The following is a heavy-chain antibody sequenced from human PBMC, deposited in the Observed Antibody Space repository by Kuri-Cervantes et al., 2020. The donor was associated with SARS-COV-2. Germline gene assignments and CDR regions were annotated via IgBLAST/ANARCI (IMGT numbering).Heavy chain of an antibody. J-gene: IGHJ4*02. CDR3: ARDCSGTDCYVIVYGLSD. CDR1: GDSFRSYS. Sequence: SAVKVSCKCFGDSFRSYSFNWVRQAPGQGLEWMGGIIPMFGTSDYAQKFQGRVTVTADESTRTVSMELSSLRSDDTAVYYCARDCSGTDCYVIVYGLSDWGQGTLVTVSS. D-gene: IGHD2-2*01. V-gene: IGHV1-69*13. CDR2: IIPMFGTS.